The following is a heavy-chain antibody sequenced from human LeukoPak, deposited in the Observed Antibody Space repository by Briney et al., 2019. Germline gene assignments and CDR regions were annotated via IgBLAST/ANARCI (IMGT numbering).Heavy chain of an antibody. V-gene: IGHV3-23*01. Sequence: LSGGSLRLSCAASGFTFSSYAMSWVRQAPGKGLEWVSAISGSGGSTYYADSVKGRFTISRDNSKNTLYLQMNSLRAEDTAVYYCAKDPLPNGYGDLGWFDPWGQGTLVTVSS. D-gene: IGHD4-17*01. CDR1: GFTFSSYA. CDR2: ISGSGGST. J-gene: IGHJ5*02. CDR3: AKDPLPNGYGDLGWFDP.